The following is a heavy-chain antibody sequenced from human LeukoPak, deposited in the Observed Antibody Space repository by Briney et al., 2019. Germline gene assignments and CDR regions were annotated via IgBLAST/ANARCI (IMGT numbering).Heavy chain of an antibody. D-gene: IGHD2-15*01. CDR3: ARHMRGGSIDY. CDR1: GGPISSYY. V-gene: IGHV4-4*09. CDR2: IYTSGST. Sequence: SETLSLTCTVSGGPISSYYWSWIRQPPGKGLEWIGYIYTSGSTNYNPSLKSRVTVSVDTSKDQFSLKLSSVTAADTAVYYCARHMRGGSIDYWGQGTLVTVSS. J-gene: IGHJ4*02.